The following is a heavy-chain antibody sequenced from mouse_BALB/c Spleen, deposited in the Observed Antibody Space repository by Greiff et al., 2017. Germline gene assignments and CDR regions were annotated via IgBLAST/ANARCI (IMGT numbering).Heavy chain of an antibody. CDR2: INPSNGRT. CDR1: GYTFTSYW. Sequence: QVQLQQSGAELVKPGASVKLSCKASGYTFTSYWMHWVKQRPGQGLEWIGEINPSNGRTNYNEKFKSKATLTVDKSSSTAYMQLSSLTSEDSAVYYCARSDRPYYFDYWGQGTTLTVSS. CDR3: ARSDRPYYFDY. J-gene: IGHJ2*01. V-gene: IGHV1S81*02.